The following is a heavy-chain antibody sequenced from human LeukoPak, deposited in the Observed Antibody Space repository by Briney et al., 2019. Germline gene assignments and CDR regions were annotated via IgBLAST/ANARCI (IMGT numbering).Heavy chain of an antibody. V-gene: IGHV3-53*01. J-gene: IGHJ6*02. Sequence: GSLRLSCAASGFTGSSNYMGWVRQAPGKGLEWVSVIYSGGSTYYADSVKGRFTISRDNSKNTLYLQMNSLRAEDTAVHYCAGTPVVVTANYYGMDVWGQGTTVTVSS. CDR3: AGTPVVVTANYYGMDV. D-gene: IGHD2-21*02. CDR1: GFTGSSNY. CDR2: IYSGGST.